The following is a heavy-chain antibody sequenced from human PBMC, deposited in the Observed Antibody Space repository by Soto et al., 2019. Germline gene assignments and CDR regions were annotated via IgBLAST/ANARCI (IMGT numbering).Heavy chain of an antibody. CDR1: GFTFSDYA. D-gene: IGHD2-15*01. J-gene: IGHJ1*01. CDR3: AKGRKSTEKDIAVMLAAASSIQH. V-gene: IGHV3-23*01. CDR2: ISATGATT. Sequence: EVQLLESGGGLVQPGGSLRLSCVASGFTFSDYAMTWVRQAPGKGLEWVSVISATGATTYYADSVRGRFTISRDNSKNTLKLQMNDLRVEDTAVIYCAKGRKSTEKDIAVMLAAASSIQHWGQGTPVTVSS.